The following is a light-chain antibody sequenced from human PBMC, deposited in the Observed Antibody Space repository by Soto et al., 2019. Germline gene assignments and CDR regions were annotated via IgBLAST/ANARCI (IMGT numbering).Light chain of an antibody. J-gene: IGKJ4*01. CDR3: QKYGISFT. CDR1: QSVSSSY. V-gene: IGKV3-20*01. CDR2: GAS. Sequence: EIVLTQSPGTLSLSPGERATLSCRASQSVSSSYLAWYQQKPGQAPRLLIYGASSRATGIPDRFSGSGSGTDFPLSSSTLEPEHIAVYYFQKYGISFTFGGGTKVEIQ.